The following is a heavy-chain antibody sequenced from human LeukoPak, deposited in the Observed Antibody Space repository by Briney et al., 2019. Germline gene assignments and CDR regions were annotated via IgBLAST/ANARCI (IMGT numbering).Heavy chain of an antibody. V-gene: IGHV3-9*01. D-gene: IGHD3-10*01. CDR2: ISWNSDYI. Sequence: PGGSLRLSCAASGFTFSSYEMNWVRQAPGRGLEWVSGISWNSDYIGYADSVKGRFTISRDNAKNSLYLEMHTLRAEDTALYYCARGRSGSGSYPDYWGQGTLVTVSS. CDR3: ARGRSGSGSYPDY. CDR1: GFTFSSYE. J-gene: IGHJ4*02.